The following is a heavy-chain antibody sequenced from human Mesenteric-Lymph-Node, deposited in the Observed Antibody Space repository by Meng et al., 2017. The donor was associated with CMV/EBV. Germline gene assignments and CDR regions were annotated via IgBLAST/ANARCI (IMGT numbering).Heavy chain of an antibody. CDR3: ARVRVSGYSGYDFDY. J-gene: IGHJ4*02. V-gene: IGHV3-53*01. D-gene: IGHD5-12*01. CDR2: IYGGGTT. CDR1: GFTVSSNY. Sequence: ASGFTVSSNYMSWVRQAPGKGLEWVAVIYGGGTTYYADSVKGRFAISRDNSRNTLYLQMNSLRAEDTAVYYCARVRVSGYSGYDFDYWGQGTLVTVSS.